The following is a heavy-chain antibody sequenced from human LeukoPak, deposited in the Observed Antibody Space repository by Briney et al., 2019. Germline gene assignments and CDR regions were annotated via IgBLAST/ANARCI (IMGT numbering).Heavy chain of an antibody. D-gene: IGHD6-25*01. CDR1: GYCFTSYW. V-gene: IGHV5-51*01. CDR2: IYPGDSDT. Sequence: GESLQISCKGSGYCFTSYWIGWVRPLPGKGLEWMGIIYPGDSDTRYSPSFQGQVTISADKSISTADLQWSSLKASDTAMYYCARELFSGVIPTAWFDPWGQGTLVTVSS. CDR3: ARELFSGVIPTAWFDP. J-gene: IGHJ5*02.